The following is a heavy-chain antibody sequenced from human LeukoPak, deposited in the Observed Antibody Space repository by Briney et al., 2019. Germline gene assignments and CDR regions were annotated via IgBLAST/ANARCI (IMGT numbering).Heavy chain of an antibody. CDR1: GGTFSSYA. J-gene: IGHJ4*02. V-gene: IGHV1-69*04. D-gene: IGHD3-10*01. CDR3: ARDLMVWSCFDY. CDR2: IIPILGIA. Sequence: ASVTVSCKASGGTFSSYAISWVRQAPGQGLEWMGRIIPILGIANYAQKFQGRVTITADKSTSTAYMELSSLRSEDTAVYYCARDLMVWSCFDYWGQGTLVTVSS.